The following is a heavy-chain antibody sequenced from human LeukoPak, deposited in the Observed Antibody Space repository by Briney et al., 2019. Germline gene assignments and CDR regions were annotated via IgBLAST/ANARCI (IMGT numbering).Heavy chain of an antibody. J-gene: IGHJ4*02. CDR1: GGSISSSSFY. V-gene: IGHV4-39*02. CDR3: ASEHYDFWSGYLTPPSDY. CDR2: IYYSGST. D-gene: IGHD3-3*01. Sequence: SETLSLACTVSGGSISSSSFYWGWIRQPPGKGLEWIGSIYYSGSTYYNPSLKSRVTISVDTSKNQFSLKLTSVTAADTAVYYCASEHYDFWSGYLTPPSDYWGQGTLVTVSS.